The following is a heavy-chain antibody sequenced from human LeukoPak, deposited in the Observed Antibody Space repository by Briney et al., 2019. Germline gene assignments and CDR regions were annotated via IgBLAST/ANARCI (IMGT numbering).Heavy chain of an antibody. CDR1: GFTFSSDW. CDR2: IKQDGSET. CDR3: ARVGMDSVGWLSPFDY. Sequence: GGSLRLSWAASGFTFSSDWMSWVRQAPGKGLEWVANIKQDGSETYYVDSVKGRFTISRDNAKNSLYLQMNSLRAEDTAVYYCARVGMDSVGWLSPFDYWGQGTLVTVSS. V-gene: IGHV3-7*01. D-gene: IGHD3/OR15-3a*01. J-gene: IGHJ4*02.